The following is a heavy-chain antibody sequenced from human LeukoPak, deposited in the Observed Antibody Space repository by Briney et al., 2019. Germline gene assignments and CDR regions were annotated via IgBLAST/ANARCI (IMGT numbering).Heavy chain of an antibody. CDR1: GFTFSSYW. J-gene: IGHJ4*02. D-gene: IGHD2-15*01. Sequence: PGGSLRLSCAASGFTFSSYWMSWVRQAPGKGLEWVANIKQDGSEKYYVDSVKGRFTISRDNAKNSLYLQMNSLRAEDTAVYYCARDSRVVVAATDYWGQGTLVTVSS. CDR3: ARDSRVVVAATDY. V-gene: IGHV3-7*01. CDR2: IKQDGSEK.